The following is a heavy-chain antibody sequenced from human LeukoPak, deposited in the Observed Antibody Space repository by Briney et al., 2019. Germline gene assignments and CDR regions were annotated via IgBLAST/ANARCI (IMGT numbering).Heavy chain of an antibody. J-gene: IGHJ6*03. V-gene: IGHV1-46*03. Sequence: ASXKVSCKASGYTFTSYYMHWVRQAPGQGLEWMGIINPSGGSTSYAQKFQGRVNINRDKYTSTVYMELSSLRSEDTAVYYCARADYDFWSGYGGGDYMDVWGKGTTVTVSS. CDR1: GYTFTSYY. CDR3: ARADYDFWSGYGGGDYMDV. D-gene: IGHD3-3*01. CDR2: INPSGGST.